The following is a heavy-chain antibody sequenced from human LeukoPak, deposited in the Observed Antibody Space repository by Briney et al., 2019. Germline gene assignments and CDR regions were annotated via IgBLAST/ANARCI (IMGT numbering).Heavy chain of an antibody. CDR2: ISSSSYI. CDR3: ARERASYYYGSGSYLDY. CDR1: GFTFSSYS. Sequence: PGGSLRLSCAACGFTFSSYSMNWVRQAPGEGLKWVSSISSSSYIYYADSVKGRFTISRDNAKNSLYLQMNSLRAEDTAVYYCARERASYYYGSGSYLDYWGQGTLVTVSS. J-gene: IGHJ4*02. D-gene: IGHD3-10*01. V-gene: IGHV3-21*01.